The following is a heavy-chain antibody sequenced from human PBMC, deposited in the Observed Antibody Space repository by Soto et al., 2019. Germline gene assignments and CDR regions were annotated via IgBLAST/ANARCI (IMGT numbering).Heavy chain of an antibody. D-gene: IGHD6-6*01. V-gene: IGHV1-18*01. Sequence: QVQLVQSGAEVKKPGASVKVSCKASGYTFTNYGINWVRQAPGQGLEWLGWVSAYKGERRYAQRVQARVIMTTDTSTTTAYMELRSLRSDDTAVYYCSRGTSIPASGDYWGQGTLVTVSS. J-gene: IGHJ4*01. CDR1: GYTFTNYG. CDR3: SRGTSIPASGDY. CDR2: VSAYKGER.